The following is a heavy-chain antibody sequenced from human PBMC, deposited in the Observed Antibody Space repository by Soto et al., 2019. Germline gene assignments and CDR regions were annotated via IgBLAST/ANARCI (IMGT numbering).Heavy chain of an antibody. CDR3: ARIVWGGYGGIFDP. CDR2: IYYSGTT. Sequence: SETLSLTCTASGGSISGYYWSWIRQPPGKGLEWIGYIYYSGTTNYNPSLTSRVTISVDTSKNQFSLKLSSVTAADTAVYYCARIVWGGYGGIFDPWGQGHLVTVSS. J-gene: IGHJ5*02. D-gene: IGHD2-15*01. V-gene: IGHV4-59*01. CDR1: GGSISGYY.